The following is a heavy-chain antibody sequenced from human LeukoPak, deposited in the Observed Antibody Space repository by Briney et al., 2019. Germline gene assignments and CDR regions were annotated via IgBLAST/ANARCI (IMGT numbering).Heavy chain of an antibody. CDR3: AKSSRYSSADYYYYMDV. D-gene: IGHD6-19*01. J-gene: IGHJ6*03. CDR2: ISGSGGST. V-gene: IGHV3-23*01. Sequence: GGSLRLSCAASGFTFSSYAMSWVRQAPGKGLEWVSAISGSGGSTYYADSVKGRFTISGDNSKNTLYLQMNSLRAEDTAVYYCAKSSRYSSADYYYYMDVWGKGTTVTVSS. CDR1: GFTFSSYA.